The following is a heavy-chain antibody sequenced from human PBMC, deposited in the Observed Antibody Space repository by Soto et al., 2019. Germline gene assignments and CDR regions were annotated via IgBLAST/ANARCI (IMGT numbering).Heavy chain of an antibody. CDR3: ARTSLYGDYVSAIDY. J-gene: IGHJ4*02. Sequence: SETLSLTCTVSGGSISSYYWNWIRQSPGKGLEWIGYIYYSGSTKYNPSLKSRVTISLDTSKNQFSLNLRSVTAADTAVYYCARTSLYGDYVSAIDYWGQGTLVTAPQ. CDR2: IYYSGST. CDR1: GGSISSYY. V-gene: IGHV4-59*01. D-gene: IGHD4-17*01.